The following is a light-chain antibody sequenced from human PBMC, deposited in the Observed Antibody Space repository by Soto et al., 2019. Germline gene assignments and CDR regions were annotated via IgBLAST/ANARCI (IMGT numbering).Light chain of an antibody. CDR1: QSVSSL. V-gene: IGKV3-15*01. J-gene: IGKJ5*01. Sequence: EIGLTQSPATLSVYPGERATLSCRASQSVSSLLAWCQQRPAQAPRRLIYGASSRATGSPARLSGRGSGTEFTLTISSLRSADSAFDYCQQYNKWPITFGQGTRLET. CDR3: QQYNKWPIT. CDR2: GAS.